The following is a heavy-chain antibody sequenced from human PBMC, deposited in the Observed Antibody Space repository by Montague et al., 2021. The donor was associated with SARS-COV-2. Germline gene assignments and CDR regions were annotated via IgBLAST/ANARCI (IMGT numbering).Heavy chain of an antibody. Sequence: SETLSLTCAVYGASLSDYYWTWIRQPPGKGLEWIGEINHSGSTNYDPSLKGRVTISVDTSKNQFSLKLSSVTAADTAVYYCARQKGRITIFGVVIPPVLPWFDPWGQGTLVTVSS. CDR3: ARQKGRITIFGVVIPPVLPWFDP. CDR2: INHSGST. J-gene: IGHJ5*02. CDR1: GASLSDYY. D-gene: IGHD3-3*01. V-gene: IGHV4-34*01.